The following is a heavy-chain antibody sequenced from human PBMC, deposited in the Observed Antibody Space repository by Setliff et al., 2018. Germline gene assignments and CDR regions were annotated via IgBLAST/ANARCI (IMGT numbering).Heavy chain of an antibody. CDR2: IYTSGST. D-gene: IGHD2-15*01. CDR1: GGSISNYY. V-gene: IGHV4-4*07. Sequence: SETLSLTCTVSGGSISNYYWSWIRQPAGKGLEWIGRIYTSGSTYYNPSLKSRVTISVDTSKNQFSLKLSSVTAADTAVYYCARDLVYCSGGSCYGLPDYWGQGTLVTVPS. J-gene: IGHJ4*02. CDR3: ARDLVYCSGGSCYGLPDY.